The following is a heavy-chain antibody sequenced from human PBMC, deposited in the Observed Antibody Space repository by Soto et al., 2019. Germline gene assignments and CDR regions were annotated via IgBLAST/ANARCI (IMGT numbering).Heavy chain of an antibody. J-gene: IGHJ4*02. D-gene: IGHD3-3*01. CDR3: AKGVDGGGDGVWYFDY. V-gene: IGHV3-23*01. CDR1: GFTFSSYA. CDR2: ISGSGGST. Sequence: VQLLESGGGLVQPGGSLRLSCAASGFTFSSYAMTWVRQAPGKGLEWVSGISGSGGSTYYADSVKGRFTISRDNSKNTLYLQMNSLRAEDTAVYYCAKGVDGGGDGVWYFDYWGQGTLVTVSS.